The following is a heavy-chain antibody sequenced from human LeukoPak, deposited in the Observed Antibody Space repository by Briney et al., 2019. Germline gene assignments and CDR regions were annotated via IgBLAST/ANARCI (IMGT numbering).Heavy chain of an antibody. CDR1: GFTFSSYS. V-gene: IGHV3-21*01. CDR2: ISSISSYI. J-gene: IGHJ4*02. D-gene: IGHD1-14*01. Sequence: GGSLRLSCAASGFTFSSYSMNWVRQAPGKGLEWVSSISSISSYIYYADSVKGRFTISRDNAKNSLYLQMDSLRAEDTAVYYCARSPEDGAGGYFDYWGQGTLVTVSS. CDR3: ARSPEDGAGGYFDY.